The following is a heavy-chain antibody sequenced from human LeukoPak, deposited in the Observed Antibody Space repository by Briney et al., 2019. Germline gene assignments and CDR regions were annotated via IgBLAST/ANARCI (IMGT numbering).Heavy chain of an antibody. CDR1: GYTFTSYG. CDR3: ARAAPGVVVVAEWFDP. Sequence: ASVNVSCKASGYTFTSYGISWVRQAPGQGLEWMGWISAYNGNTNYAQKLQGRVTMTTDTSTSTAYMELRSLRSDDTAVYYCARAAPGVVVVAEWFDPWGQGTLVTVSS. D-gene: IGHD2-15*01. V-gene: IGHV1-18*01. J-gene: IGHJ5*02. CDR2: ISAYNGNT.